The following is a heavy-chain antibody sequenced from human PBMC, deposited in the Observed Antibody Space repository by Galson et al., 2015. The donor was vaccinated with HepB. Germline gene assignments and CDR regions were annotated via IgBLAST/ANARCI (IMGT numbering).Heavy chain of an antibody. CDR3: ARDGQWDIVPAEYYYGMDV. D-gene: IGHD2-8*01. CDR1: GYTFTSYG. J-gene: IGHJ6*02. CDR2: ISAYNGNT. V-gene: IGHV1-18*04. Sequence: SVKVSCKASGYTFTSYGISWVRQAPGQGLEWMGWISAYNGNTNYAQKLQGRVTMTTDTSTSTAYMELRSLRSDDTAVYYCARDGQWDIVPAEYYYGMDVWGQGTTVTVSS.